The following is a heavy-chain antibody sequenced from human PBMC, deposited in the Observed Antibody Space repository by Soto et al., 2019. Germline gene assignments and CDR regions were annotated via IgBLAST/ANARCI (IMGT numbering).Heavy chain of an antibody. CDR2: IIPKLGSA. J-gene: IGHJ4*02. D-gene: IGHD3-22*01. CDR3: ARDAYDSSGYPTNYFDY. V-gene: IGHV1-69*13. Sequence: SVKVSCKASGGGNLRDYRTTWVRRAPGQGLEWMGGIIPKLGSANYAQKFQGRVTITADESTNSVYMELRSLRSDDTAVYYCARDAYDSSGYPTNYFDYWGKGTLVTVSS. CDR1: GGGNLRDYR.